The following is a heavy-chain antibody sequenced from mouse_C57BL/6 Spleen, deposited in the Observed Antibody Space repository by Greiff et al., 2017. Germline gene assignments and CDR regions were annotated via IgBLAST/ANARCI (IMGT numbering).Heavy chain of an antibody. V-gene: IGHV1-5*01. CDR3: TKGLRLCYFDY. CDR2: IYPGNSDT. J-gene: IGHJ2*01. CDR1: GYTFPSYW. Sequence: VQLQQSGTVLARPGASVKMSCKTSGYTFPSYWMHWVKQRPGPGLEWIGAIYPGNSDTSYNQTFKGKAKLTAVTSASTAYMELSSLTNEDSAVYYCTKGLRLCYFDYWGQGTTLTVSS. D-gene: IGHD2-2*01.